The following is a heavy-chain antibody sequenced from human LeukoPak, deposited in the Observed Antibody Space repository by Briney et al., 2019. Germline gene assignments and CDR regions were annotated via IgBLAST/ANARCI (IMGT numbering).Heavy chain of an antibody. CDR3: TTDAKGYDYVWGSYRYPFDY. Sequence: GGSLRLSCTASGFTFGDYAMSWFRQAPGKGLEWVGRIKSKTDGGTTDYAAPVKGRFTISRDDSKNTLYLQMNSLKTEDTAVYYCTTDAKGYDYVWGSYRYPFDYWGQGTLVTVSS. V-gene: IGHV3-15*01. J-gene: IGHJ4*02. CDR2: IKSKTDGGTT. CDR1: GFTFGDYA. D-gene: IGHD3-16*02.